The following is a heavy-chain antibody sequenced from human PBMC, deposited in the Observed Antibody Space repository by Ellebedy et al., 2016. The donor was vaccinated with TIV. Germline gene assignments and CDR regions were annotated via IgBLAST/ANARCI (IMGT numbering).Heavy chain of an antibody. CDR1: GYSFTSYW. CDR3: ARVDYMTFDY. D-gene: IGHD4-11*01. V-gene: IGHV5-51*01. J-gene: IGHJ4*02. Sequence: GGSLRLXCKGSGYSFTSYWIGWVRQMPGKGLEWMGIIYPGDSDTRYSPSFQGQVTISADKSISTAYLQWSSLKASDTAMYYCARVDYMTFDYWGQGTLVTVSS. CDR2: IYPGDSDT.